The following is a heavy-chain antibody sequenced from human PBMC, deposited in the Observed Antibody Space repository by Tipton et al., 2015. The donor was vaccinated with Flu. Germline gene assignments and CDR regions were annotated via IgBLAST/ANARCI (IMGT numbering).Heavy chain of an antibody. Sequence: RSLRLSCAASGFIFSTYGMHWVRQAPGKGLEWVAVIWYDGSNKYYADSVKGRFTISRDNSKNMVYLQMNSLRAEDTAVYYCARDYYPHVGIVTSYVMDVWGQGTTVTVSS. CDR2: IWYDGSNK. V-gene: IGHV3-33*01. D-gene: IGHD5-12*01. CDR3: ARDYYPHVGIVTSYVMDV. J-gene: IGHJ6*02. CDR1: GFIFSTYG.